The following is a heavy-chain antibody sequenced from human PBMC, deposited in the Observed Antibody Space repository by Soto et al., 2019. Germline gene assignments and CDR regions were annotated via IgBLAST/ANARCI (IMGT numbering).Heavy chain of an antibody. J-gene: IGHJ6*02. CDR1: GYTFTSYG. CDR2: ISAYNGNT. Sequence: QVQLVQSGAEVKKPGASVKVSCKASGYTFTSYGISWVRQAPGQGLEWKGWISAYNGNTNYAQKLQGRVTMTTDTSTSTAYMELRSLRSDDPAVYYCPRDRAAAAADYYYGMDVWGQGTTVTVSS. CDR3: PRDRAAAAADYYYGMDV. V-gene: IGHV1-18*01. D-gene: IGHD6-13*01.